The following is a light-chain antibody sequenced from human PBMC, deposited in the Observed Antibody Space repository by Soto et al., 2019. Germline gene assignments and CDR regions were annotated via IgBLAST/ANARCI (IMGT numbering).Light chain of an antibody. CDR3: KKYNTAPLP. V-gene: IGKV1-27*01. CDR1: QGIAPY. CDR2: ATS. J-gene: IGKJ4*01. Sequence: DVQMTQSPSSLSAFVGDRVTITCRASQGIAPYLAWFQQKPGKVPKLLLYATSTLPSGVPSRFMGSGSGTDFPLTISSLQPEDVATYYCKKYNTAPLPFGGGTKWEIK.